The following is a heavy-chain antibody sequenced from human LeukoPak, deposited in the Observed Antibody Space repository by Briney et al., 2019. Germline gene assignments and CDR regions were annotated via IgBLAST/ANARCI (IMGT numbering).Heavy chain of an antibody. J-gene: IGHJ4*02. CDR3: ARASPNTVTTLQYFDY. Sequence: GGSLRLSCAASGFTFSSYWMHWARQAPGKGLEWVANIKQDGSEKYYVDSVKGRFTISRDNAKNSLYLQMNSLRAEDTAVYYCARASPNTVTTLQYFDYWGQGTLVTISS. CDR2: IKQDGSEK. CDR1: GFTFSSYW. D-gene: IGHD4-17*01. V-gene: IGHV3-7*01.